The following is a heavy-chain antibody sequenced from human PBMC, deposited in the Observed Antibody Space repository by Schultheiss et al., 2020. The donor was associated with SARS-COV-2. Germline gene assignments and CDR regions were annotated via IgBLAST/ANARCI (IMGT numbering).Heavy chain of an antibody. CDR1: GGSFSGYY. Sequence: SETLSLTCAVYGGSFSGYYWSWIRQPPGKGLEWIGEINHSGSTNYNPSLKSRVTISVDTSKNQFSLKLSSVTAADTAVYYCAREALGGAFDIWGQGTMVTVSS. V-gene: IGHV4-34*01. D-gene: IGHD2-15*01. CDR3: AREALGGAFDI. J-gene: IGHJ3*02. CDR2: INHSGST.